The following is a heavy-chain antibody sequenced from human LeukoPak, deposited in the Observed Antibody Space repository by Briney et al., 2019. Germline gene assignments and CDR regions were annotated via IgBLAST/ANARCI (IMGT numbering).Heavy chain of an antibody. Sequence: GGSLRLSCAASGFTFSSYAMNWVRQAPGKGLEWVSSISGGGDNTYYADSVKGRFTISRDNSKNTLYLQMNSLRAENTAVFSCAKGYQLLPDAFDIWGQGTMVTVSS. CDR1: GFTFSSYA. V-gene: IGHV3-23*01. D-gene: IGHD2-2*01. CDR2: ISGGGDNT. CDR3: AKGYQLLPDAFDI. J-gene: IGHJ3*02.